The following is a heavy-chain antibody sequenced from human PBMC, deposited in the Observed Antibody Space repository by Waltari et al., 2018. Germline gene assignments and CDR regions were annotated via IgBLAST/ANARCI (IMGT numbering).Heavy chain of an antibody. Sequence: QVQLQQWGAGLFKPSETLSLTRAVHGWSFRGSYWTWIRQPQGKGLEWIVESNHSGSNNYNPALKRRVTISVDTSKNQFSLKLSSVTAADTAVYYWARGTNVNRTSLAYFDYWGQGTLVTVSS. CDR3: ARGTNVNRTSLAYFDY. D-gene: IGHD2-2*01. J-gene: IGHJ4*02. CDR2: SNHSGSN. CDR1: GWSFRGSY. V-gene: IGHV4-34*01.